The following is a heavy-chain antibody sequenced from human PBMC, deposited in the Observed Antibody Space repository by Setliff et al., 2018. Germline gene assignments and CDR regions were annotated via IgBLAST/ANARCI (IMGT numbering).Heavy chain of an antibody. CDR3: ASREEGSSWYYYYGMDV. J-gene: IGHJ6*02. CDR1: GFTFSNYY. V-gene: IGHV3-11*04. D-gene: IGHD6-13*01. CDR2: IHDSGNPT. Sequence: GSLRLSCAASGFTFSNYYMTWIRQAPGKGLEWISYIHDSGNPTYYADSVKGRFTVSRDNAKNSLYLQMTSLRAEDTAVYFCASREEGSSWYYYYGMDVWGQGTTVTVSS.